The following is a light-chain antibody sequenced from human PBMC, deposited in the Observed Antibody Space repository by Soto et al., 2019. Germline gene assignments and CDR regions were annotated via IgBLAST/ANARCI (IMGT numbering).Light chain of an antibody. CDR2: HDS. CDR1: NIVTKS. Sequence: SYELTQTPSVSVAPGKTATIPCDGNNIVTKSVQWCQQKPGQAPVVVIYHDSDRPSGIPERFSGSNSGNTATLTISRVEAGDEADYYCQVWDSSSDHVVFGGGTKLTVL. CDR3: QVWDSSSDHVV. J-gene: IGLJ2*01. V-gene: IGLV3-21*04.